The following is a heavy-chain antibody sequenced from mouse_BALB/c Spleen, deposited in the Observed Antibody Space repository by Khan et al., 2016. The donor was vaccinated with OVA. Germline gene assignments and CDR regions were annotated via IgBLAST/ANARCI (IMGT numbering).Heavy chain of an antibody. CDR2: IFPNNGDS. J-gene: IGHJ3*01. CDR1: GYIFTDYI. D-gene: IGHD1-2*01. V-gene: IGHV1S29*02. CDR3: VRSGYGSFAY. Sequence: VQLQQSGPELVKPGASVKISCRASGYIFTDYILDWVKQSHGKSLEWIGYIFPNNGDSAYNQKFKTRATLNVDISSSTAYMELRSLTSEDSAIYYCVRSGYGSFAYWGQGTLVTVSA.